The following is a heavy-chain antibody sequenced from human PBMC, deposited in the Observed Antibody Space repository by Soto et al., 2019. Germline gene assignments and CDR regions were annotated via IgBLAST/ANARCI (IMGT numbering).Heavy chain of an antibody. Sequence: GGSLRLSCAASGFTFSNAWMNWVRQAPGKGLEWVGRIKSKTDGGTTDYAAPVKGRFTISRDDSKNTLYLQMNSLKTEDTAVYYCTTDEQGITMIVAAQGTDAFDIWGQGTMVTVSS. CDR3: TTDEQGITMIVAAQGTDAFDI. CDR1: GFTFSNAW. CDR2: IKSKTDGGTT. V-gene: IGHV3-15*07. J-gene: IGHJ3*02. D-gene: IGHD3-22*01.